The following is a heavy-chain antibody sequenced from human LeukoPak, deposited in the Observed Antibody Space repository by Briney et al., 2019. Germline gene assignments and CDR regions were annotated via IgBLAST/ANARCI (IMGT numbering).Heavy chain of an antibody. V-gene: IGHV3-30-3*01. Sequence: GRSLTLSCAVSGFTFSSYAMHWVRQAPGKGLEWEGVISYDGSKKYYADSVKGRFTIFRDNSKNTLYLQMNSRRAKATAVYYCARDIEMAIITTGGYWGQGTLVTVSS. CDR2: ISYDGSKK. D-gene: IGHD5-24*01. CDR3: ARDIEMAIITTGGY. CDR1: GFTFSSYA. J-gene: IGHJ4*02.